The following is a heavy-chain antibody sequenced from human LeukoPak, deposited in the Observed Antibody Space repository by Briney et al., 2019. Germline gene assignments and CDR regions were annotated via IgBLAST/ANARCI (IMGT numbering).Heavy chain of an antibody. Sequence: AGGSLRLSCAASGFTFTNDFMTWVRQAPGKGLEWVANMKVDGSDIHYVDSVKGRFTISSDNAKNSLYPQMNSLRVEDTAVYYCATRRGGYSYGYSAFDLWGQGTMVTVSS. CDR1: GFTFTNDF. J-gene: IGHJ3*01. CDR2: MKVDGSDI. V-gene: IGHV3-7*01. D-gene: IGHD5-18*01. CDR3: ATRRGGYSYGYSAFDL.